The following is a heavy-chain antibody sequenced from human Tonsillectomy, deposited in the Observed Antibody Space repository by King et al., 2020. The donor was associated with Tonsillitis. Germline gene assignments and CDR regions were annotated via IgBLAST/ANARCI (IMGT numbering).Heavy chain of an antibody. CDR2: ISPNSGGT. CDR1: GYTFTGYH. Sequence: QLVQPGAEVKKPGASVKVSCKASGYTFTGYHMHWVRQARGQGLEWMGWISPNSGGTNYAQMFQGRVTMTRDTSITTAYMELSGLRSDDTAVYYCAKIGTAYGAFDIWGQGTMVTVSS. V-gene: IGHV1-2*02. D-gene: IGHD3-10*01. J-gene: IGHJ3*02. CDR3: AKIGTAYGAFDI.